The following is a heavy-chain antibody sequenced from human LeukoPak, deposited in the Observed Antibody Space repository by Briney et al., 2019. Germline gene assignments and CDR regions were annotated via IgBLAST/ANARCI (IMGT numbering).Heavy chain of an antibody. CDR3: ARKAGYYYGSGDY. CDR2: IGGSGGST. J-gene: IGHJ4*02. V-gene: IGHV3-23*01. D-gene: IGHD3-10*01. CDR1: GFTFSSYA. Sequence: GGSLRLSCAASGFTFSSYAMNWVRQAPGKGLEWVSTIGGSGGSTYYADSVKGRFTISRDNSKNPLYLKMNSLRAGDTAVYYCARKAGYYYGSGDYWGQGTLVTVSS.